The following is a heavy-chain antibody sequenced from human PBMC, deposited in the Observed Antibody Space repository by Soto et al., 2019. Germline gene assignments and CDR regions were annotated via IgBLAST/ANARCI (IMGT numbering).Heavy chain of an antibody. V-gene: IGHV3-7*03. Sequence: EVQLVESGGGLAQPGGSLRLSCAASGFTFSTYEMNWVRQAPGKGLEWVANIKQDGSEKYYVDSVKGRFTISRDNAKNSLYLQMNSLRAEDTAVYYCARVSIATSLMYWGQGTLVTVSS. J-gene: IGHJ4*02. D-gene: IGHD2-8*01. CDR2: IKQDGSEK. CDR3: ARVSIATSLMY. CDR1: GFTFSTYE.